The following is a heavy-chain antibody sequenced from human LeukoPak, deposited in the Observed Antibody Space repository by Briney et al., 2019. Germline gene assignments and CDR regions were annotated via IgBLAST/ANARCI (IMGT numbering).Heavy chain of an antibody. D-gene: IGHD3-9*01. CDR1: GYTFTCYW. CDR3: ARVMTTLTGFDS. J-gene: IGHJ4*02. CDR2: IYRGDSDT. Sequence: GAFLKISCRGSGYTFTCYWIGWVRQMPGKGLEWMGIIYRGDSDTSYSPSLQGRVTISADKSINTASLQWSSLKASDTAMYYCARVMTTLTGFDSWGQGTLVTVSS. V-gene: IGHV5-51*01.